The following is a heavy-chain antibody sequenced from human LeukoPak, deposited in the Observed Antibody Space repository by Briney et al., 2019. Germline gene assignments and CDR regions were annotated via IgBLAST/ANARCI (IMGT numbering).Heavy chain of an antibody. CDR3: AKFMGSSGIDY. Sequence: SETLSLTCTVSGDSVSGDYWSWIRQPPGRGLEWVGHVFWNGITNYNPSLLSRVTISIDASQNHFSLNLNSVTAADTAVYFCAKFMGSSGIDYWGQGTLVTVSS. CDR2: VFWNGIT. D-gene: IGHD3-10*01. CDR1: GDSVSGDY. V-gene: IGHV4-59*02. J-gene: IGHJ4*02.